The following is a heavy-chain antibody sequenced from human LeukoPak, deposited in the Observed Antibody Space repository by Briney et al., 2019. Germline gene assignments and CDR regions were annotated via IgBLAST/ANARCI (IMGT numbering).Heavy chain of an antibody. CDR3: ARGSDDYLRFDI. J-gene: IGHJ3*02. CDR1: GYTFTSYY. CDR2: INPSGGST. D-gene: IGHD2/OR15-2a*01. Sequence: ASVKVSCKASGYTFTSYYMHWVRQAPGQGLEWMGIINPSGGSTSYAQKFQGRVTMTTDTSTSTAYMELRSLRSDDTAVYYCARGSDDYLRFDIWGQGTMVTVSS. V-gene: IGHV1-46*01.